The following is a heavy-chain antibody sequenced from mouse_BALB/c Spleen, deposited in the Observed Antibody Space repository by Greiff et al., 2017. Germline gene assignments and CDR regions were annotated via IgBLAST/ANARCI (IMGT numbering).Heavy chain of an antibody. CDR2: IYPGSGST. V-gene: IGHV1S22*01. CDR3: ARGSDSYYFDY. J-gene: IGHJ2*01. D-gene: IGHD2-4*01. Sequence: LQQPGSELVRPGASVKLSCKASGYTFTSYWMHWVKQRPGQGLEWIGNIYPGSGSTNYDEKFKSKATLTVDTSSSTAYMQLSSLTSEDSAVYYCARGSDSYYFDYWGQGTTLTVSS. CDR1: GYTFTSYW.